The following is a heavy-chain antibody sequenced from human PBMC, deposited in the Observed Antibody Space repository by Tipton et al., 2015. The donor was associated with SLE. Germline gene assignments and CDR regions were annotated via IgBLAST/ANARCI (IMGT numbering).Heavy chain of an antibody. CDR3: ARSKLSSWYSY. J-gene: IGHJ4*02. Sequence: TLSLTCTVSGGSISSYSWSWIRQPPGKGLEWIGYIYYSGSTNYNPSLKSRVTISVDTSKNQFPLKLSSVTAADTAVYYCARSKLSSWYSYWGQGTLVTVSS. CDR1: GGSISSYS. CDR2: IYYSGST. D-gene: IGHD6-13*01. V-gene: IGHV4-59*12.